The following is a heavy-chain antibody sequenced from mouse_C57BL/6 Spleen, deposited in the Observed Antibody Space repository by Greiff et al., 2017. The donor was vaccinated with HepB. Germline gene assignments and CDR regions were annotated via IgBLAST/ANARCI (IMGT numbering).Heavy chain of an antibody. Sequence: QVQLKESGAELVRPGASVKLSCKASGYTFTDYYINWVKQRPGQGLEWIARIYPGSGNTYYNEKFKGKATLTAEKSSSTAYMQLSSLTSEDSAVYFCAREGDYYGRRGFAYWGQGTLVTVSA. CDR2: IYPGSGNT. V-gene: IGHV1-76*01. D-gene: IGHD1-2*01. J-gene: IGHJ3*01. CDR1: GYTFTDYY. CDR3: AREGDYYGRRGFAY.